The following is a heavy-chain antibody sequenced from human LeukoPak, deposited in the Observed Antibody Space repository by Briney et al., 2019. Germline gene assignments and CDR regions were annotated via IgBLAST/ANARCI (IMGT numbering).Heavy chain of an antibody. CDR2: ISSSGNSI. D-gene: IGHD2/OR15-2a*01. CDR3: ARQGKNYFHTTLDF. CDR1: GFTFSSYE. J-gene: IGHJ4*02. V-gene: IGHV3-48*03. Sequence: PGGSLRLSCAASGFTFSSYEMNWVRQAPGQGLEWVSYISSSGNSIFYADSVKGRFTISRDNAKNSVYLRMNSLRAEDTAVYYCARQGKNYFHTTLDFWGQGTLVTVSS.